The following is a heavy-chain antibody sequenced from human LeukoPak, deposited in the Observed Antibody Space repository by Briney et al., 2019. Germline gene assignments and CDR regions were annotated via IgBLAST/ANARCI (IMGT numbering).Heavy chain of an antibody. Sequence: GGSLRLSCKASGFIFVNYALHWVRQAPGKGLEWVSGMSWNSFVFGYADSVRGRFTISRDSAKNSLYLLMNSLRTEDTAFYYCAKDISGTGWATSFDSWGQGTLVTVSS. CDR1: GFIFVNYA. CDR3: AKDISGTGWATSFDS. V-gene: IGHV3-9*01. CDR2: MSWNSFVF. D-gene: IGHD6-19*01. J-gene: IGHJ4*02.